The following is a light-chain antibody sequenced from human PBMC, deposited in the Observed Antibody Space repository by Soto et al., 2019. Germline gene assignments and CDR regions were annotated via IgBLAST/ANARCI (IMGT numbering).Light chain of an antibody. Sequence: DIVMTQSPDSLAVSLGERATVNCKSGQSVLYSSDNRNYLAWYQQKPGQSPKLLISWASTRESGVPDRFSGSRSGTDFTLTISSLQAADVAVYFCQQYYTNPRTFGQGTKVEIK. CDR1: QSVLYSSDNRNY. CDR2: WAS. CDR3: QQYYTNPRT. V-gene: IGKV4-1*01. J-gene: IGKJ1*01.